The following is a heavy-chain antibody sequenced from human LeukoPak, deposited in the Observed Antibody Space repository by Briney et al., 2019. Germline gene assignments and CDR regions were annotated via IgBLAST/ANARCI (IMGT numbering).Heavy chain of an antibody. CDR3: ARVDGSGWYDY. J-gene: IGHJ4*02. CDR1: GFTVSSNY. CDR2: IYSGGST. V-gene: IGHV3-66*01. D-gene: IGHD6-19*01. Sequence: GGSLRLSCAASGFTVSSNYMNWVRQAPGNGLEWVSIIYSGGSTYYADSVKGRFTISRDNSKNTLYLQMNSLRAEDTAVYYCARVDGSGWYDYWGQGTLVTVSS.